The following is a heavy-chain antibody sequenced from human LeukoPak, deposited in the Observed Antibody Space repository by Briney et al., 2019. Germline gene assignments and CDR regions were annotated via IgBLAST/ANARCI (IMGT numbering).Heavy chain of an antibody. CDR2: IIPIFGTA. V-gene: IGHV1-69*06. Sequence: SVKVSCNASGGTFSSFAISWVRQAPGQGLEWMGGIIPIFGTANYAQKFQGRVTITVDKSTNTAYMELSSLTSEDTAVYYCARNMITFGGVIVEYYFDYWGQGTLVTVSS. CDR1: GGTFSSFA. D-gene: IGHD3-16*02. CDR3: ARNMITFGGVIVEYYFDY. J-gene: IGHJ4*02.